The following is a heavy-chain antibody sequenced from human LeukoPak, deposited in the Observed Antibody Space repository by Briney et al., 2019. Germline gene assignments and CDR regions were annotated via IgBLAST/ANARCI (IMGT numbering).Heavy chain of an antibody. CDR3: ARQINDITGTPTEVYYLDY. CDR2: IYPGDSDT. D-gene: IGHD1-7*01. J-gene: IGHJ4*02. Sequence: NHGESLKISCKGSGYSFTSYWIGWVRQMPGKGLEWMGIIYPGDSDTRYSPSFQGQVTISADKSISTAYLQWSSLKASDTAMYYCARQINDITGTPTEVYYLDYWGQGTLVTVSS. V-gene: IGHV5-51*01. CDR1: GYSFTSYW.